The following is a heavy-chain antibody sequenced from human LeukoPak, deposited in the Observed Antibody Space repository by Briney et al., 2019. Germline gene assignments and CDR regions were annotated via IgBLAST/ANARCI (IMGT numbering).Heavy chain of an antibody. CDR3: AREVGGIDFDY. CDR1: GYTFTSYY. Sequence: ASVKVSCKASGYTFTSYYMHWVRQAPGQGLEWMGIINPSGGSTSYAQKFQGRVTMTRDMSTSTVYMELSSLRSEDTAVYYRAREVGGIDFDYWGQGTLVTVSS. CDR2: INPSGGST. V-gene: IGHV1-46*01. J-gene: IGHJ4*02. D-gene: IGHD3-16*01.